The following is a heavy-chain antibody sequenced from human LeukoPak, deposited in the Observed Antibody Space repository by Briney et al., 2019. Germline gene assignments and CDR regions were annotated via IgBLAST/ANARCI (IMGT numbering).Heavy chain of an antibody. CDR2: IIPIFGTA. CDR3: AREARWELLSWFDP. D-gene: IGHD1-26*01. J-gene: IGHJ5*02. CDR1: GGTFSSYA. V-gene: IGHV1-69*13. Sequence: SVKVSCKASGGTFSSYAISWVRQAPGQGLEWMGGIIPIFGTANYAQKFQGRVTITADESTSTAYMELSSLRSEDTAVYYCAREARWELLSWFDPWGQGTLVTVSS.